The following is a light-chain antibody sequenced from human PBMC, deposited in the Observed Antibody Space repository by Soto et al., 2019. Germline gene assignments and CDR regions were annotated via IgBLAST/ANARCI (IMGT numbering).Light chain of an antibody. J-gene: IGKJ2*01. CDR1: QSIGRW. CDR3: QQFNSYLYT. V-gene: IGKV1-5*01. Sequence: DIQMTQSPSTLSASVGDRVTITCRASQSIGRWLAWYQQKPGKAPKLLIYDASSLESGVPSRFRGSGSGTEFTLTISSLQPDDFATYYCQQFNSYLYTFGQGTKLEIK. CDR2: DAS.